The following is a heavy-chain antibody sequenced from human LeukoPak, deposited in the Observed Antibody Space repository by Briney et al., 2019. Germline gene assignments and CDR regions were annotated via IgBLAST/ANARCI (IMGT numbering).Heavy chain of an antibody. CDR2: ISGCGGST. CDR3: ATSSAY. J-gene: IGHJ4*02. Sequence: PGGSLRLSCAASGFTVSSNYMSWVRQAPGKGLEWVSAISGCGGSTYYADSVKGRFTISRDNSKNTLYLQMNSLRAEDTAVYYCATSSAYWGQGTLVTVSS. D-gene: IGHD2-2*01. CDR1: GFTVSSNY. V-gene: IGHV3-23*01.